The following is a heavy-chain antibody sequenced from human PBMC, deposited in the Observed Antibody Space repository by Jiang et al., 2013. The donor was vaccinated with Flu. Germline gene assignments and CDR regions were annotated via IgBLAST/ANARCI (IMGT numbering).Heavy chain of an antibody. CDR1: GGSISSYY. CDR2: IYYSGST. Sequence: GPGLVKPSETLSLTCTVSGGSISSYYWSWIRQPPGKGLEWIGYIYYSGSTNYNPSLKSRVTISVDTSKNQFSLKLSSVTAADTAVYYCARDGYSSGWYGASYYYYGMDVWGQGTTVTVSS. J-gene: IGHJ6*02. CDR3: ARDGYSSGWYGASYYYYGMDV. D-gene: IGHD6-19*01. V-gene: IGHV4-59*01.